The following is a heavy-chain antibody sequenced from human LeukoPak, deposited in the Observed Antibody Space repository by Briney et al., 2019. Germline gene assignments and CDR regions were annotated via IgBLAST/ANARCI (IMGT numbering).Heavy chain of an antibody. CDR1: GFTFSNE. Sequence: GGSLRLSCAASGFTFSNEMSWVRQAPGKGLEWVSYISSSGSTIYYADSVEGRFTISRDNAKNSLYLQMNSLRAEDTAVYYCARDLAPNYDFWSGYTYYFDYWGQGTLVTVSS. J-gene: IGHJ4*02. D-gene: IGHD3-3*01. CDR3: ARDLAPNYDFWSGYTYYFDY. CDR2: ISSSGSTI. V-gene: IGHV3-48*03.